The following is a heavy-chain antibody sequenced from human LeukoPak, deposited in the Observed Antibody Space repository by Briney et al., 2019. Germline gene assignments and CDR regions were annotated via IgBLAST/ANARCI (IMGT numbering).Heavy chain of an antibody. V-gene: IGHV3-NL1*01. Sequence: GGSLTLSCEASGFTFSHFGMHWVRQAPGKGLEWVATLYIAGESYYADSVRGRFNISRDNSENTLYLQMTTVRDDDTAIYYCAAGFRSEFIYFYLHVWGKGTPVTVSS. J-gene: IGHJ6*03. CDR3: AAGFRSEFIYFYLHV. CDR2: LYIAGES. D-gene: IGHD1-14*01. CDR1: GFTFSHFG.